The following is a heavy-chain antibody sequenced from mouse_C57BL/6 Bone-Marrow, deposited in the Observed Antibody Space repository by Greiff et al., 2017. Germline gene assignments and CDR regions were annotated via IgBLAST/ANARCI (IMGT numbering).Heavy chain of an antibody. V-gene: IGHV1-43*01. CDR1: GYSFTGYY. Sequence: EVQLQQSGPELVKPGASVKISCKASGYSFTGYYMHWVKQSSEKSLEWIGEINPSTGGTSYNQKFKGKATLTVDKSSSTAYMQLKSLTSEDSAVYYCARRTTVVATDAMDYWGQGTSVTVSS. CDR3: ARRTTVVATDAMDY. J-gene: IGHJ4*01. CDR2: INPSTGGT. D-gene: IGHD1-1*01.